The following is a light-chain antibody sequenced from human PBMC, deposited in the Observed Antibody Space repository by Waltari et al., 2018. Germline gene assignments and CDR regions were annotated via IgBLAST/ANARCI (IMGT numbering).Light chain of an antibody. Sequence: ETATLSCRASQRLTKFYLAWYQQKPGQAPRLLIYGASSRAAGIPERFSGSGSGTDFTLTISRLEPEDCAMYYCQQYGSSILYTFGQGTKLEIK. CDR3: QQYGSSILYT. CDR2: GAS. V-gene: IGKV3-20*01. J-gene: IGKJ2*01. CDR1: QRLTKFY.